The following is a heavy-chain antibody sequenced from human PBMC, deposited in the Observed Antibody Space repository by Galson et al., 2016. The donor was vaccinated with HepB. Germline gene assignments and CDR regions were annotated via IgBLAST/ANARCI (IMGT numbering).Heavy chain of an antibody. Sequence: SLRLSCAASGFTSSSYAMHWVRQAPGKGLEWVAVISYDGSYESYAGAVKGRFTISRGNFKNTLYLHLNSLRAEETAVYYCARVVHGSGSYWDKWGQGTLVAVSS. CDR2: ISYDGSYE. V-gene: IGHV3-30*04. D-gene: IGHD3-10*01. CDR3: ARVVHGSGSYWDK. J-gene: IGHJ4*02. CDR1: GFTSSSYA.